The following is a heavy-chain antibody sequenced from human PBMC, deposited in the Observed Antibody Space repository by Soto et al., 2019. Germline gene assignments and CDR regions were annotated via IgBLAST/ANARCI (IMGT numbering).Heavy chain of an antibody. Sequence: QVQLVQSGAEVKKPGSSVKVSCKASGGTFSSYAISWVRQAPGQGLKWMGGIIPIFGTANYAQKFQGRVTITPHESSSTAYMELSSLRSEDTAVYYCARSKPPPYYYGMDVWGQGTTATVSS. CDR3: ARSKPPPYYYGMDV. V-gene: IGHV1-69*01. J-gene: IGHJ6*02. CDR2: IIPIFGTA. CDR1: GGTFSSYA.